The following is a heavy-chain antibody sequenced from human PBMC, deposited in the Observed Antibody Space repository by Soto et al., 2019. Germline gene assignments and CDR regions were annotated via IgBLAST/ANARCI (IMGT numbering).Heavy chain of an antibody. CDR3: GGAGRRDGDSSPGRFDT. CDR1: RGSINSGDYY. D-gene: IGHD2-15*01. Sequence: QVQLQESGPGLVKSSQTLSLTCTVSRGSINSGDYYWSWIRQSPGKGLEWIGYIYYSGTTYYNPSLTCRIAISVDTSKNYFSLKRSCVNRADTAVYFCGGAGRRDGDSSPGRFDTWGQGILVPVSS. V-gene: IGHV4-30-4*01. J-gene: IGHJ5*02. CDR2: IYYSGTT.